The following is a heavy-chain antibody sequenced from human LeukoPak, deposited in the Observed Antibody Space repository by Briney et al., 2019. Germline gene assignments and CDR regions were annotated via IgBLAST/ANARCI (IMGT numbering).Heavy chain of an antibody. Sequence: PSQTLSLTCTVSGGSISSGSYYWSWIRQPAGTGLEWIGRIYTSGSTNYNPSLKSRVTISVDTSKNQFSLKLSSVTAADTAVYYCARASGCYLSNYYYYGMDVWGQGTTVTVSS. J-gene: IGHJ6*02. CDR2: IYTSGST. D-gene: IGHD1-26*01. CDR1: GGSISSGSYY. V-gene: IGHV4-61*02. CDR3: ARASGCYLSNYYYYGMDV.